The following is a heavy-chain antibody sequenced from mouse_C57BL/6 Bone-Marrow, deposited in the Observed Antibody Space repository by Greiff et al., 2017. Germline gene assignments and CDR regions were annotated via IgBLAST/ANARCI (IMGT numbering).Heavy chain of an antibody. V-gene: IGHV1-55*01. CDR2: IYPGSGST. CDR1: GYTFTSYW. Sequence: QVQLQQPGAELVKPGASVKMSCKASGYTFTSYWITWVKQRPGQGLEWIGDIYPGSGSTNYNEKFKSKATLTVDTSSSTAYMQLSSLTSEDSAVYYCAGGWCQALYAMDYWGQGTSVTVSS. D-gene: IGHD1-1*02. CDR3: AGGWCQALYAMDY. J-gene: IGHJ4*01.